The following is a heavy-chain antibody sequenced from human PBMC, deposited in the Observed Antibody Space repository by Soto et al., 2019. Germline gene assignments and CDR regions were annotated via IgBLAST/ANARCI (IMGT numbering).Heavy chain of an antibody. CDR1: GLTFSSYA. V-gene: IGHV3-23*01. Sequence: PGGSLRLSCAASGLTFSSYAMSWVRQAPGKGLEWVSAISGSGGSTYYADSVKGRFTISRDNSKNTLYLQMNSLRAEDTAVYYCAKDLPGYDFWSGLGYYYGMDVWGQGTTVTVSS. CDR3: AKDLPGYDFWSGLGYYYGMDV. J-gene: IGHJ6*02. D-gene: IGHD3-3*01. CDR2: ISGSGGST.